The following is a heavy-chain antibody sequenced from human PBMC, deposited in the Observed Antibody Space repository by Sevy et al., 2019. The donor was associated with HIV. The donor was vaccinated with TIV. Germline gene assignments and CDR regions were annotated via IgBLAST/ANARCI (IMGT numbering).Heavy chain of an antibody. V-gene: IGHV3-21*01. Sequence: GGSLRLSCRVSGFSFQYSMNWVRQAPGKGLEWVSSISSSSNYIYYADSRKGRFTVSRDNAKNPVYLQMNSLRDEDTAVYYCARDRRELSYDSSGYSDAFDIWGQGTLVTVSS. J-gene: IGHJ3*02. CDR3: ARDRRELSYDSSGYSDAFDI. CDR1: GFSFQYS. D-gene: IGHD3-22*01. CDR2: ISSSSNYI.